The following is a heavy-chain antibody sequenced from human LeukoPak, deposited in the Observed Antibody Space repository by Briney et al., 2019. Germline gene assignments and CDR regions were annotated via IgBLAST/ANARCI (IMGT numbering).Heavy chain of an antibody. CDR1: GFTFSSYW. CDR3: ARYGLSFFLEWLGTFMDA. D-gene: IGHD3-3*01. Sequence: PGGSLKLSCAASGFTFSSYWMSWVRQARGKGLEWVASIKQDGSEKYYVDSVKGRFTISRDNAKNSLYLQMNSLRAEDTAVYYCARYGLSFFLEWLGTFMDAWGQGTTVTVSS. CDR2: IKQDGSEK. V-gene: IGHV3-7*01. J-gene: IGHJ6*02.